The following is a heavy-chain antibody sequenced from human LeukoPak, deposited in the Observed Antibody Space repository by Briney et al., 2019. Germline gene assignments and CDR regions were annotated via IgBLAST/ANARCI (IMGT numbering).Heavy chain of an antibody. J-gene: IGHJ4*02. Sequence: GGSLRLSCAASGFTFSSYAMHWVRQAPGKGLEWVAVISYDGSNKYYADSVKGRFTISRDNSKNTLYLQMNSLRAEDTAVYYCARDPGPRYFDYWGQGTLVTVSS. CDR3: ARDPGPRYFDY. CDR1: GFTFSSYA. V-gene: IGHV3-30-3*01. CDR2: ISYDGSNK.